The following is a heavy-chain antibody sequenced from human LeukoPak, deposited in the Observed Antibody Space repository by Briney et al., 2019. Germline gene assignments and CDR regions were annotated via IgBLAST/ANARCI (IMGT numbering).Heavy chain of an antibody. D-gene: IGHD3-3*01. CDR1: GGSISSYY. J-gene: IGHJ5*02. CDR3: ARVLQTIFGVVTLYFDP. V-gene: IGHV4-59*01. CDR2: IYYSGST. Sequence: PSETLSLTCIVSGGSISSYYWSWIPQPPGKGLEWIGYIYYSGSTNYNPSLKSRVTISVDTSKNQFSLKLSSVTAADTAVYYCARVLQTIFGVVTLYFDPWGQGTLVTVSS.